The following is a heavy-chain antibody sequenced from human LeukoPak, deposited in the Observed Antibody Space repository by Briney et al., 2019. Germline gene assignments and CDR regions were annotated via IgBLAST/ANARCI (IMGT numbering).Heavy chain of an antibody. CDR3: ARGYYDILTGYYDDY. Sequence: ASVKVSCKASGYTFTSYGISWVRQAPGQGLEWMGWISAYSGNTNYAQKLQGRVTMTTDTSTSTAYMELRSLRSDDTAVYYCARGYYDILTGYYDDYWGQGTLATVSS. D-gene: IGHD3-9*01. CDR1: GYTFTSYG. V-gene: IGHV1-18*01. J-gene: IGHJ4*02. CDR2: ISAYSGNT.